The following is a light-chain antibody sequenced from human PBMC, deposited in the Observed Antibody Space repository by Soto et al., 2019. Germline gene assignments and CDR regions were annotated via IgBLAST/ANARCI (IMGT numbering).Light chain of an antibody. V-gene: IGKV4-1*01. Sequence: DIVMTQTPDSLAVSLGERATINCKASQSVLYNSKNKNYLAWYQQKPGQPPKLLIYWASTRESGVPDRFSGSGSGKDFTLTIRSLQAEDVAVYYCQQYYTTPLLTFGGGTKVEIK. CDR2: WAS. CDR3: QQYYTTPLLT. J-gene: IGKJ4*01. CDR1: QSVLYNSKNKNY.